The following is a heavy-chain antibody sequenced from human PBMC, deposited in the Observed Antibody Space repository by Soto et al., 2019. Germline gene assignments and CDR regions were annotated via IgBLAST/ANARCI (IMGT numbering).Heavy chain of an antibody. Sequence: QVQLVQSGAEVKKPGSSVKVSCKASGGTFSSYAISWVRQAPGQGLECMGGIIPIFGTANYAQKFQGRVTITADESTSTAYMELSSLRSEDTAVYYCARYRAEWRVAATPGFEYCGQGTLVTVSS. CDR2: IIPIFGTA. J-gene: IGHJ4*02. V-gene: IGHV1-69*01. CDR3: ARYRAEWRVAATPGFEY. CDR1: GGTFSSYA. D-gene: IGHD2-15*01.